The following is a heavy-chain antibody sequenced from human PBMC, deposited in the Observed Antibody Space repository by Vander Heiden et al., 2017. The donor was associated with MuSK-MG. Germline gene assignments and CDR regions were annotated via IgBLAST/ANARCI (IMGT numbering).Heavy chain of an antibody. CDR2: IYHSGST. Sequence: QVQLQESGPGLVKPSETLSLTCAVSGYSISSGYYWGWIRQPPGKGLEWVGSIYHSGSTYYNPSLKSRVTISVDTSKNQFSLKLSSVTAADTAVYYCARLGRIGIHFDYWGQGTLVTVSS. CDR3: ARLGRIGIHFDY. V-gene: IGHV4-38-2*01. CDR1: GYSISSGYY. D-gene: IGHD2-15*01. J-gene: IGHJ4*02.